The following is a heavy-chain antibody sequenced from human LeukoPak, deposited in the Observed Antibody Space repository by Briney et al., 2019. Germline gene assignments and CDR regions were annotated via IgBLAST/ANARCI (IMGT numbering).Heavy chain of an antibody. D-gene: IGHD6-13*01. CDR2: IIPIFGTA. CDR1: GGTFSSYA. J-gene: IGHJ6*03. CDR3: AGSVEQLSYYYYMDV. V-gene: IGHV1-69*05. Sequence: SVKVSCKASGGTFSSYAISWVRQAPGQGLERMGGIIPIFGTANYAQKFQGRVTITTDESTSTAYMELSSLRSEDTAVYYCAGSVEQLSYYYYMDVWGKGTTVTVSS.